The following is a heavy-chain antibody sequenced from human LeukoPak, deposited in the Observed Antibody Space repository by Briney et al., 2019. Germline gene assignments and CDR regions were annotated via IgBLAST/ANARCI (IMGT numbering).Heavy chain of an antibody. CDR3: SRESGPYCPFGH. CDR1: GGSISSSNW. D-gene: IGHD1-26*01. CDR2: IYHSGST. Sequence: PSGTLSLTCAVSGGSISSSNWWIWVRQPPGKGLEWIGEIYHSGSTHYNPALNSRITISMDESKNEFSLKLTSVTAADTAVYYCSRESGPYCPFGHWGQGTLVAVTS. V-gene: IGHV4-4*02. J-gene: IGHJ5*02.